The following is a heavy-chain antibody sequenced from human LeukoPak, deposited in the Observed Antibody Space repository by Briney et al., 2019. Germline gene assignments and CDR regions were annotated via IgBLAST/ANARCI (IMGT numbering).Heavy chain of an antibody. V-gene: IGHV4-39*07. D-gene: IGHD6-19*01. J-gene: IGHJ5*02. Sequence: SETLSLTCTVSGGSMSSSSYYWGWIRQPPGKGLEWIGSIYYSGSTYYNPSLKSRVTISVDTSKNQFSLKLSSVTAADTAVYYCARSGLKQWPYNWFDPWGQGTLVTDSS. CDR3: ARSGLKQWPYNWFDP. CDR1: GGSMSSSSYY. CDR2: IYYSGST.